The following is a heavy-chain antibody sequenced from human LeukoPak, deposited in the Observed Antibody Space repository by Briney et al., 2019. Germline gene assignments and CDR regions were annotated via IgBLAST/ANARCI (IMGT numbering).Heavy chain of an antibody. CDR2: ISAYNGNT. V-gene: IGHV1-18*01. CDR1: GYTFTSYG. Sequence: GASVKVSCKSSGYTFTSYGISRVRQAPGQGIEWMGWISAYNGNTNYAQKLQGRVTMTTDTSTSTAYMELRSLRSDDTAVYYCARDARYVEMATMNAFDIWGQGAMVTVSS. CDR3: ARDARYVEMATMNAFDI. J-gene: IGHJ3*02. D-gene: IGHD5-24*01.